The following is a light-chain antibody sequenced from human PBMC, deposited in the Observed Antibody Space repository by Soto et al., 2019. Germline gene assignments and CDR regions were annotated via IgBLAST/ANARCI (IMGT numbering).Light chain of an antibody. V-gene: IGKV3-11*01. CDR1: QSVNSY. CDR3: LQRSNWPPLT. CDR2: DAS. J-gene: IGKJ4*01. Sequence: EIVLTQSPATLSLSPGERATLSCRASQSVNSYLAWYQHKPGQAPRLLIYDASNRATGIPARFSGSGSGTDFTLTISSLEPEDFAVYYCLQRSNWPPLTFGGGTKVEIK.